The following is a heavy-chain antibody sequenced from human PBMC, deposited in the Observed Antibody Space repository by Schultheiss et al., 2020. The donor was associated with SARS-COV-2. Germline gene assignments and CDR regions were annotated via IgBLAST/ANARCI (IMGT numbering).Heavy chain of an antibody. V-gene: IGHV5-10-1*01. CDR3: ARHESGSYTY. J-gene: IGHJ4*02. Sequence: GGSLRLSCKGSGYSFTSYWISWVRQMPGKGLEWMGRIDPSDSYTNYSPSFQGHVTISADKSISTAYLQWSSLKASDTAMYYCARHESGSYTYWGQGTLVTVSS. D-gene: IGHD3-10*01. CDR1: GYSFTSYW. CDR2: IDPSDSYT.